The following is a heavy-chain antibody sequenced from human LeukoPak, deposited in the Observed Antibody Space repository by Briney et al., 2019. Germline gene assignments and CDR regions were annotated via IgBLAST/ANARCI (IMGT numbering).Heavy chain of an antibody. D-gene: IGHD7-27*01. J-gene: IGHJ4*02. V-gene: IGHV3-48*01. CDR2: ICTSSSII. CDR3: ETYRWGFFNS. CDR1: GFTFSFYI. Sequence: GGSLRLSCAASGFTFSFYILNWVRQAPGKGVEGISYICTSSSIIYYADSVKGRFTISRDNAKKSLYLQMNGLRAGDTAFYYCETYRWGFFNSWVQRTLVTVTS.